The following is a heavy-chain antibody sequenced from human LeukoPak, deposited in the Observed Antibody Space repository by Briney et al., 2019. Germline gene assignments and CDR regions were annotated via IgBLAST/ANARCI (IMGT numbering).Heavy chain of an antibody. CDR1: GYTFTGYY. J-gene: IGHJ4*01. D-gene: IGHD4-11*01. V-gene: IGHV1-2*02. CDR2: INPNSGGT. Sequence: ASVKVYCKASGYTFTGYYMHWVRQAPGQGLEWMGWINPNSGGTNYAQKFQGRVTMTRDTSISTAYMELSRLRSDDTAVYYCARGNAWGNYDKNTPTDYWGQGTLVTVSS. CDR3: ARGNAWGNYDKNTPTDY.